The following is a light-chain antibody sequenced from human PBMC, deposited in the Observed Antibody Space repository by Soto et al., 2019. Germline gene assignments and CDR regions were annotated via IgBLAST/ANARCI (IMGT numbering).Light chain of an antibody. V-gene: IGLV1-40*01. J-gene: IGLJ2*01. CDR3: QSYDSSLSAV. Sequence: QSVLTQPPSVSGAPGQRATISCTGSSSNIGAGYDVHWYQQLPGTAPKLLIYGNSNRPSGVPDRFSGSKSGTSASLAITGLQAEDEADYYCQSYDSSLSAVFGGGTKLTVL. CDR1: SSNIGAGYD. CDR2: GNS.